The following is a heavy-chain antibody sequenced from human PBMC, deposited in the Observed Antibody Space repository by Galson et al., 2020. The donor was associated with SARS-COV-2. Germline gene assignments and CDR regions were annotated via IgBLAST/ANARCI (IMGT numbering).Heavy chain of an antibody. CDR1: GYSISSGYY. CDR2: IYHSGST. J-gene: IGHJ4*02. V-gene: IGHV4-38-2*02. D-gene: IGHD3-22*01. Sequence: SETLSLTCTVSGYSISSGYYWGWIRQPPGKGLEWIGSIYHSGSTYYNPSLKSRVTISVDTSKNQFSLKLSSVTAADTAVYYCARDGIYYYDSSGYYGNDYWGQGTLVTVSS. CDR3: ARDGIYYYDSSGYYGNDY.